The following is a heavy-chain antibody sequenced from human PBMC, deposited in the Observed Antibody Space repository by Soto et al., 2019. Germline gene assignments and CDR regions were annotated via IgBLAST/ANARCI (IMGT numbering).Heavy chain of an antibody. Sequence: QVQLVQSGAEVKKPGSSVKVSCKASGGTFSTYTITWVRQAPGQGLEWMGRIIPIIGIINYAQKFQGRVTISADKFMGTAYMELTGLRSDDTAVYYCAGDPDSHYNDSHASSYPWGQGTLVTVSS. CDR3: AGDPDSHYNDSHASSYP. CDR2: IIPIIGII. CDR1: GGTFSTYT. V-gene: IGHV1-69*08. J-gene: IGHJ5*02. D-gene: IGHD4-4*01.